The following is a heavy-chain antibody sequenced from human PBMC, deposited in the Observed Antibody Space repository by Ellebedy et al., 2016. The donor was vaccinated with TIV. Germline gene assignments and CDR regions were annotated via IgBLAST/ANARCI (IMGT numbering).Heavy chain of an antibody. Sequence: GESLKISCAVSGFTFSDYYMDWVRQAPGKGLEWVGFIRSKAYGGTTEYAAYVKGRFTISRDDSKNSLYLQMKSLKTEDTAVYYCARGMGATRRQNYYYGMDVWGQGTTVTVSS. D-gene: IGHD1-26*01. CDR1: GFTFSDYY. CDR3: ARGMGATRRQNYYYGMDV. V-gene: IGHV3-72*01. CDR2: IRSKAYGGTT. J-gene: IGHJ6*02.